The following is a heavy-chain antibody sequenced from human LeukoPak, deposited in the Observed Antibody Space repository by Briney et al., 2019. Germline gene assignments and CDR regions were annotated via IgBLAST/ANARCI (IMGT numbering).Heavy chain of an antibody. J-gene: IGHJ4*02. CDR1: GYTFTSYD. CDR2: MNPNSGNT. CDR3: ARGSHYDSSGYSYYFDY. V-gene: IGHV1-8*01. D-gene: IGHD3-22*01. Sequence: ASVKVSCKASGYTFTSYDINWVRQTTGQGLEWMGWMNPNSGNTGYAKKFQGRVTMTRNTSISTAYMELSSLRSEDTAVYYCARGSHYDSSGYSYYFDYWDQGTLITVSS.